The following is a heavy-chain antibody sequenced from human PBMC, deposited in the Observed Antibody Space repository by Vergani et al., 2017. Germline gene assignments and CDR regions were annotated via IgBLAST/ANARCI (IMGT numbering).Heavy chain of an antibody. V-gene: IGHV4-59*01. J-gene: IGHJ3*02. CDR3: ARNPYCGGDCYSDSFDI. CDR2: IYYSGNT. Sequence: QVQLQESGPGLVKPSETLSLTCTVSGGSISSYYWSWIRQAPGKGLEWIGYIYYSGNTNYNPSLKSRVTISVDTSKNQFSLKLSSVTAADTAVYYCARNPYCGGDCYSDSFDIWGQGTMVTVSS. CDR1: GGSISSYY. D-gene: IGHD2-21*02.